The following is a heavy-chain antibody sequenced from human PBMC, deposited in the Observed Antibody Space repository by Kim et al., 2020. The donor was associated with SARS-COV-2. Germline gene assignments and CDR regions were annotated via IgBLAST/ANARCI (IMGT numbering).Heavy chain of an antibody. Sequence: SETLSLTCTVSGGSISSGGYYWSWIRQHPGKGLEWIGYIYYSGSTYYNPSLKSRVTISVDTSKNQFSLKLSSVTAADTAVYYCARGGLAAGPNDYWGQGTLVTVSS. V-gene: IGHV4-31*03. CDR3: ARGGLAAGPNDY. CDR2: IYYSGST. J-gene: IGHJ4*02. CDR1: GGSISSGGYY.